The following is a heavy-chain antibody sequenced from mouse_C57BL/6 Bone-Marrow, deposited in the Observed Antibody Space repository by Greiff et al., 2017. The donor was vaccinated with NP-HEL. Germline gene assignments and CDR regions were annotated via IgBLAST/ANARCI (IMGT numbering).Heavy chain of an antibody. J-gene: IGHJ4*01. CDR3: ARGGVYYGNYGAMDY. CDR2: ISSGSSTI. CDR1: GFTFSDYG. V-gene: IGHV5-17*01. Sequence: EVQRVESGGGLVKPGGSLKLSCAASGFTFSDYGMHWVRQAPEKGLEWVAYISSGSSTIYYADTVKGRFTISRDNAKNTLFLQMTSLRSEDTAMYYCARGGVYYGNYGAMDYWGQGTSVTVSS. D-gene: IGHD2-1*01.